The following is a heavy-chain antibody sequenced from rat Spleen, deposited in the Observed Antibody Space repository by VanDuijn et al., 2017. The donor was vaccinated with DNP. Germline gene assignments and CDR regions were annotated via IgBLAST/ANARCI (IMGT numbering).Heavy chain of an antibody. D-gene: IGHD1-12*01. J-gene: IGHJ4*01. CDR3: TRHRTIMPYYYAMDA. CDR1: GFTFSDYY. V-gene: IGHV5-7*01. CDR2: ISYNGGTP. Sequence: EVQLVESGGGLVQPGRSLKLSCAASGFTFSDYYMAWVRQAPAKGLEWVATISYNGGTPYYRDSVKGRFSLSRDNAQSTLYLQMDSLRSEDTATYYCTRHRTIMPYYYAMDAWGQGASVTVSS.